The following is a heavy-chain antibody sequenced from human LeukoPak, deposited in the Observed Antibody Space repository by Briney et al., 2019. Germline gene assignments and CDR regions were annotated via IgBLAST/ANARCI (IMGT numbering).Heavy chain of an antibody. CDR3: ARGGATRPDF. D-gene: IGHD1-26*01. J-gene: IGHJ4*02. V-gene: IGHV3-7*01. Sequence: GGSLRLSCASSGFTFSTNWMSWFRRTPGKGLEWVAKIKSDGGEKYHVPSVKGRFTISRDNAKNSLSLQLNCLRVEDTAVYYCARGGATRPDFWGQGTLVTVSS. CDR1: GFTFSTNW. CDR2: IKSDGGEK.